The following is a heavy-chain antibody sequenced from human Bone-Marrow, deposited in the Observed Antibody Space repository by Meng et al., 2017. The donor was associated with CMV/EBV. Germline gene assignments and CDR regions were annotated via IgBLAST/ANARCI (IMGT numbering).Heavy chain of an antibody. CDR1: GFPFSSYA. CDR2: ISTSSSSYI. D-gene: IGHD6-19*01. Sequence: SGFPFSSYAMNWVRPAPGKGLEWVSCISTSSSSYIYYADSVKGRFTISRDDAKNSLYLQMNSLRAEDTAVYYCARSRYSSGWYDVDYWGQGTLVTVSS. CDR3: ARSRYSSGWYDVDY. J-gene: IGHJ4*02. V-gene: IGHV3-21*01.